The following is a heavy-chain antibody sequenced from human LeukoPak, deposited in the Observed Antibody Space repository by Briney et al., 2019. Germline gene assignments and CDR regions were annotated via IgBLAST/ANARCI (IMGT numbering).Heavy chain of an antibody. D-gene: IGHD6-19*01. CDR1: GFTFDNYA. Sequence: GGSLRLSCAASGFTFDNYAMHWVRQAPGKGLKWVSGISWNGDSTGYADSVKGRFTISRDNAKNSLYLQMNSLRAEDTALYYCAKGLRSNRAVAGTDYWGQGTLVTVSS. CDR3: AKGLRSNRAVAGTDY. J-gene: IGHJ4*02. V-gene: IGHV3-9*01. CDR2: ISWNGDST.